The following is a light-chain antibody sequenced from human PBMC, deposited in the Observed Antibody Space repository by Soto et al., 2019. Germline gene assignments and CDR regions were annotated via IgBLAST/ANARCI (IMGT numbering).Light chain of an antibody. Sequence: SYELTQPSSVSVSPGQTARITCSGDVLAKKYARWFQQKPGQAPVLVIYKDSERPSGIPERFSGSSSGTTVTLTISGAQVEDEADYSCYSAADIPKVFGGGTKLTVL. CDR3: YSAADIPKV. V-gene: IGLV3-27*01. CDR1: VLAKKY. J-gene: IGLJ3*02. CDR2: KDS.